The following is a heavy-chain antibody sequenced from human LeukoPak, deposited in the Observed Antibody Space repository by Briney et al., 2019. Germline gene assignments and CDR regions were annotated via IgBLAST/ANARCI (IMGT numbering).Heavy chain of an antibody. CDR2: IIPIFGTA. CDR3: AREERGYSCGQLRYFDY. CDR1: GGTFSSYA. V-gene: IGHV1-69*05. D-gene: IGHD5-18*01. J-gene: IGHJ4*02. Sequence: SVKVSCKASGGTFSSYAISWVRQAPRQGLEWMGRIIPIFGTANYAQKFQGRVTITTDESTSTAYMELSSLRSEDTAVYYCAREERGYSCGQLRYFDYWGQGTLVTVSS.